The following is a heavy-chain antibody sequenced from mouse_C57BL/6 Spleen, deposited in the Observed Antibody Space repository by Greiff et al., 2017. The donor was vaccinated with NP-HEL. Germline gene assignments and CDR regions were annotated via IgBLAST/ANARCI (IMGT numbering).Heavy chain of an antibody. Sequence: EVKLMESGGGLVQPGGSLKLSCAASGFTFSDYGMAWVRQAPRKGPEWVAFISNLAYSIYYADTVTGRFTISRENAKHTLYLEMSSLRSEDTAMYYCARYDYDYAMDYWGQGTSVTVSS. CDR2: ISNLAYSI. CDR1: GFTFSDYG. D-gene: IGHD2-4*01. J-gene: IGHJ4*01. V-gene: IGHV5-15*01. CDR3: ARYDYDYAMDY.